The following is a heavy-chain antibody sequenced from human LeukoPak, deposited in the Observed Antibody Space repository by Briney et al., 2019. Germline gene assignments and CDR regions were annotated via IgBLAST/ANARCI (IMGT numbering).Heavy chain of an antibody. J-gene: IGHJ4*02. Sequence: PGRSLRLSCAASGFTFSSYAMHWVRQAPGKGLEWVAVISYDGSNKYYADSVKGRFTISRDNSKNTLYLQMNSLRAEDTAVYYCARDRGGQGGNFDFWGQGTLVTVSS. D-gene: IGHD3-10*01. V-gene: IGHV3-30*04. CDR3: ARDRGGQGGNFDF. CDR2: ISYDGSNK. CDR1: GFTFSSYA.